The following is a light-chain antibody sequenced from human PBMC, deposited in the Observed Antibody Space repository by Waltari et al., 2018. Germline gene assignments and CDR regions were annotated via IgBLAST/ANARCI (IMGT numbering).Light chain of an antibody. J-gene: IGLJ3*02. CDR1: SGTLSTTSY. CDR3: ALYMGSGIWV. CDR2: KAN. Sequence: QTVVTQEPPVSVSPAGTVTLTCALSSGTLSTTSYSTWYQQTPGQAPRTLVYKANARSSGVPDRFSGSILGNTAALTITGAQADDESDYYCALYMGSGIWVFGGGTRLTVL. V-gene: IGLV8-61*01.